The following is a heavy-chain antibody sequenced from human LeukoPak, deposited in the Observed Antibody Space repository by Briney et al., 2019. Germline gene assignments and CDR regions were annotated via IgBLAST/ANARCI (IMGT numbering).Heavy chain of an antibody. CDR3: AKDFSGTYYWYFDL. J-gene: IGHJ2*01. V-gene: IGHV3-43*02. CDR1: GFSFGEYA. CDR2: ISGDGGRT. Sequence: GGSLRLSCAASGFSFGEYAMHWVRQAPGKGLEWVSLISGDGGRTFYGDSVRGRLTISRDNSKNTLYLQMNSLRAEDTAMYYCAKDFSGTYYWYFDLWGRGTLVTVSS. D-gene: IGHD1-26*01.